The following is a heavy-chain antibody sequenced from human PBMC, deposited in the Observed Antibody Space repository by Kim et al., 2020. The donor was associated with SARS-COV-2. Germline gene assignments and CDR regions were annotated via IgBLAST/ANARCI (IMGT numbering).Heavy chain of an antibody. CDR3: ARGKQQLYNWFDP. D-gene: IGHD6-13*01. V-gene: IGHV4-39*07. Sequence: YNPSLKRRVTISVDTSKNQCSLKLSSVTAADTAVYYCARGKQQLYNWFDPWGQGTLVTVSS. J-gene: IGHJ5*02.